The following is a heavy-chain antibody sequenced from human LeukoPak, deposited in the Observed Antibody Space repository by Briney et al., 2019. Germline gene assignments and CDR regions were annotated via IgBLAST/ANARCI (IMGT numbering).Heavy chain of an antibody. CDR2: IYPGDSGP. J-gene: IGHJ3*01. CDR1: GYSFTSYC. V-gene: IGHV5-51*01. D-gene: IGHD1-26*01. Sequence: GESLTVSCKVSGYSFTSYCIGWVRQMPGKGLEWMGVIYPGDSGPTYSSSSQGQVTISVYNSINTAYLQWSSLQASDTAMYYCGMSGDRVPLQDDVFDVWGQGTMVTVST. CDR3: GMSGDRVPLQDDVFDV.